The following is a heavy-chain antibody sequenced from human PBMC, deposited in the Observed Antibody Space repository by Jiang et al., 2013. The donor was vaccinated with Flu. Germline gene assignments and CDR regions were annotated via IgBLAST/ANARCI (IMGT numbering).Heavy chain of an antibody. CDR2: IYHSGST. V-gene: IGHV4-38-2*02. CDR3: ARADGGGDCCNDAFDI. CDR1: GYSISSGYY. J-gene: IGHJ3*02. D-gene: IGHD2-21*02. Sequence: KPSETLSLTCTVSGYSISSGYYWGWIRQPPGKGLEWIGSIYHSGSTYYNPSLKSRVTISVDTSKNQFSLKLSSVTAADTAVYYCARADGGGDCCNDAFDIWGQGTMVTVSS.